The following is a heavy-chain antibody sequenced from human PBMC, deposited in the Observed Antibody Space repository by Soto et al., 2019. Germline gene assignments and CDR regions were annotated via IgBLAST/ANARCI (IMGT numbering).Heavy chain of an antibody. CDR3: AREPAGYCSGGSCYQSATYYYGMDV. J-gene: IGHJ6*02. V-gene: IGHV1-2*04. CDR1: GYTFTGYY. D-gene: IGHD2-15*01. Sequence: ASVKVSCKASGYTFTGYYMHWVRQAPGQGLEWMGWINPNSGGTNYAQKFQGWVTMTRDTSISTAYMELSRLRSDDTAVYYCAREPAGYCSGGSCYQSATYYYGMDVRGQGTTVTVSS. CDR2: INPNSGGT.